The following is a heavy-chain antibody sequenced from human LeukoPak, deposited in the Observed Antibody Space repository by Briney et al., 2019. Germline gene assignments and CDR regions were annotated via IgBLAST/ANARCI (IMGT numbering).Heavy chain of an antibody. V-gene: IGHV4-61*03. CDR3: ARAQVVPAALSGYGYYYYMDV. CDR2: IYYSGST. Sequence: PSETLSLTCTVSGGSISSGGYYWSWIRQPPGKGLEWIGYIYYSGSTNYNPSLKGRVTISVDTSKNHFSLNLNSVTAADTAVYYCARAQVVPAALSGYGYYYYMDVWGKGTTVTVSS. J-gene: IGHJ6*03. D-gene: IGHD2-2*01. CDR1: GGSISSGGYY.